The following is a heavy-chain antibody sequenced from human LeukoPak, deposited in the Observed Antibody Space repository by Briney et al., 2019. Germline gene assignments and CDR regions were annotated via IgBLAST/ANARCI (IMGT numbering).Heavy chain of an antibody. D-gene: IGHD3-3*01. V-gene: IGHV3-23*01. CDR2: ISGSGGST. CDR3: AYDFWSGFVDY. J-gene: IGHJ4*02. CDR1: GFTFSSYA. Sequence: GGSLRLSCAASGFTFSSYAMSWVRQAPGKGLEWVSAISGSGGSTYYADSVKGRFTISRDNSKNTLYLQMNSLRAEDTAVYYRAYDFWSGFVDYWGQGTLVTVSS.